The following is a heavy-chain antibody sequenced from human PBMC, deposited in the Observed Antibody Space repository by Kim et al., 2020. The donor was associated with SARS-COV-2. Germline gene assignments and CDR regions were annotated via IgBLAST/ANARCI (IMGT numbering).Heavy chain of an antibody. V-gene: IGHV3-23*01. D-gene: IGHD6-19*01. CDR1: GFTFRNYA. J-gene: IGHJ4*02. Sequence: GGSLRLSCAASGFTFRNYAMSWVRQAPGKGLEWVSTLSAGGKSTYYADSVKGRFTISRDNSENTVYLQMNSLRAEDTAVYYCAKYEAVSGRPVFDFWGQG. CDR2: LSAGGKST. CDR3: AKYEAVSGRPVFDF.